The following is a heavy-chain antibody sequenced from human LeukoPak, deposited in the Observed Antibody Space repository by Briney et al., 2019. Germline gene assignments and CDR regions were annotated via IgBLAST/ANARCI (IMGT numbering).Heavy chain of an antibody. D-gene: IGHD3-22*01. CDR2: IYYSGST. Sequence: PSETLSLTCTVSGGSISSYYWSWIRQPPGKGLEWMGYIYYSGSTNYNPSLKSGVTISVETSNNQFSLKLTSVTAADTALYYCARGLTYYFDSSGYYVTDAFDIWGQGTMVTVSS. CDR1: GGSISSYY. V-gene: IGHV4-59*01. CDR3: ARGLTYYFDSSGYYVTDAFDI. J-gene: IGHJ3*02.